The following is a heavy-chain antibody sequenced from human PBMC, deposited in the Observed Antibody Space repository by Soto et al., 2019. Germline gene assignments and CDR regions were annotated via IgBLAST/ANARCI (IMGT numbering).Heavy chain of an antibody. CDR1: GYTFTGYY. Sequence: GASVKVSCKASGYTFTGYYMHCVRPAPGRGLEWMGWINPNSGGTNYAQKFQGWVTMTRDTSISTAYMELSRLRSDDTAVYYCARDGSITMVRGVIDYYGMDVWGQGTTVTVS. V-gene: IGHV1-2*04. D-gene: IGHD3-10*01. CDR2: INPNSGGT. J-gene: IGHJ6*02. CDR3: ARDGSITMVRGVIDYYGMDV.